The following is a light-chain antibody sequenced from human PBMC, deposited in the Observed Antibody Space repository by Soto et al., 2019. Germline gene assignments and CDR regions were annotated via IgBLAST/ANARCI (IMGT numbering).Light chain of an antibody. CDR1: QDIRNY. J-gene: IGKJ2*01. V-gene: IGKV1-33*01. CDR3: QQYDNLPLT. CDR2: DVS. Sequence: DIQMTQSPSSLSASVGDRVTITCQARQDIRNYLNWYQQKPGKAPKLLIYDVSNLKIGVPSRFSGSGSGADFTFTISSLQPEDIATYYCQQYDNLPLTFGQGTKLVIK.